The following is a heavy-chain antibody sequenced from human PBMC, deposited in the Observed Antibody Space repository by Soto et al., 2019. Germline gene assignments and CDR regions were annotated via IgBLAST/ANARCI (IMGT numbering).Heavy chain of an antibody. V-gene: IGHV1-18*01. J-gene: IGHJ4*02. Sequence: ASVKVSCKASGYTFTSYGISWVRQAPGQGLEWMGWISAYNGNTNYAQKLQGRVTITTDTSTSTAYMELRSLRSDDTAVYYCARGTTMVRGVSNSDYWGQGTLVTVSS. CDR2: ISAYNGNT. CDR1: GYTFTSYG. D-gene: IGHD3-10*01. CDR3: ARGTTMVRGVSNSDY.